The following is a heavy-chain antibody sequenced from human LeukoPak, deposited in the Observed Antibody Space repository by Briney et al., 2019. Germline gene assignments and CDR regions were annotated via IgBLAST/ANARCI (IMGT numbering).Heavy chain of an antibody. CDR2: ISYDGSNK. Sequence: GGSLRLSCAASGFTFSSYAMHWVRQAPGKGLEWVAVISYDGSNKYYADSVKGRLTISRDNSKNTLYLQMNSLRAEDTAVYYCARDSVRAAFDIWGQGTMVTVSS. D-gene: IGHD5/OR15-5a*01. J-gene: IGHJ3*02. CDR3: ARDSVRAAFDI. V-gene: IGHV3-30-3*01. CDR1: GFTFSSYA.